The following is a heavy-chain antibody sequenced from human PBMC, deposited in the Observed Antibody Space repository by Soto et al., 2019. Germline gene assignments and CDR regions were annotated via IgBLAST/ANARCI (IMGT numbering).Heavy chain of an antibody. CDR3: ARKQTYYYGSGGAYYMDV. Sequence: EVQLVESGGGLVQPGGSLRLSCAASGFTVSSNYMSWVRQAPGKGLEWVSVIYSGGSTYYADSVKGRFTISRDNSKNTLYLQMNSLRAEDTAVYYCARKQTYYYGSGGAYYMDVWGKGTTVTVSS. D-gene: IGHD3-10*01. CDR1: GFTVSSNY. CDR2: IYSGGST. V-gene: IGHV3-66*01. J-gene: IGHJ6*03.